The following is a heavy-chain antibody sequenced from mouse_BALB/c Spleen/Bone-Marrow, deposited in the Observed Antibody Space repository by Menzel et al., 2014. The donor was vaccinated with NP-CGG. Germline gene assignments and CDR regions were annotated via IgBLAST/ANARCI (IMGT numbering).Heavy chain of an antibody. J-gene: IGHJ2*01. CDR1: GFTFSSYY. Sequence: EVKVVESGGGLVKLGGSLKPSCAASGFTFSSYYMSWVRQTPEKRLELVAAINSNGGLTYYPDTVKGRFTISRDNAKNILYLQMSSLKSDDTALYYRARHQRGSSFYYFDYWGQGTTLTVSS. V-gene: IGHV5-6-2*01. D-gene: IGHD1-1*01. CDR3: ARHQRGSSFYYFDY. CDR2: INSNGGLT.